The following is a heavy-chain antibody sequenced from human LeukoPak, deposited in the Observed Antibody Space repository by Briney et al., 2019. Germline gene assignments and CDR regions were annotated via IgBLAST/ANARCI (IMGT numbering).Heavy chain of an antibody. J-gene: IGHJ5*02. D-gene: IGHD4-11*01. CDR1: GYTFTSYD. V-gene: IGHV1-69*13. CDR3: ARDDYPGRFDP. CDR2: IIPIFGTA. Sequence: SAKVSCKASGYTFTSYDINWVRQAPGQGLEWMGGIIPIFGTANYAQKFQGRVTITADESTSTAYMELSSLRSEDTAVYYCARDDYPGRFDPWGQGTLVTVSS.